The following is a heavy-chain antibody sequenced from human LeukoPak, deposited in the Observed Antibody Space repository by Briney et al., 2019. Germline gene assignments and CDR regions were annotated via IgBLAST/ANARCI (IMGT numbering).Heavy chain of an antibody. CDR3: ARLDCSSTSCQRGYSGYDYEYYFDY. Sequence: SETLSLTCTVSGVAISSSSYYWSWIWQPAGKGLGWIGRIYTSGGTNYNPSLKSRVTMSVDTSRNQFSLTLRSVPPAATAVYYCARLDCSSTSCQRGYSGYDYEYYFDYGGQGTLVTVSS. V-gene: IGHV4-61*02. CDR1: GVAISSSSYY. CDR2: IYTSGGT. J-gene: IGHJ4*02. D-gene: IGHD5-12*01.